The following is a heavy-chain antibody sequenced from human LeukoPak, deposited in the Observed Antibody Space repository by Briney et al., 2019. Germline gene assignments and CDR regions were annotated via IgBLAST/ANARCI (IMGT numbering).Heavy chain of an antibody. D-gene: IGHD6-13*01. Sequence: PGGSLRLSCTASGFTFGDYAMSWFRQAPGKGREWVGFIRSNAYGGTTEYAASVKGRFTISRDDSKSIAYLQMNSLKTEDTAVYYCTRTVDSSSWYSYFDYWGQGTLVTVSS. V-gene: IGHV3-49*03. CDR1: GFTFGDYA. J-gene: IGHJ4*02. CDR2: IRSNAYGGTT. CDR3: TRTVDSSSWYSYFDY.